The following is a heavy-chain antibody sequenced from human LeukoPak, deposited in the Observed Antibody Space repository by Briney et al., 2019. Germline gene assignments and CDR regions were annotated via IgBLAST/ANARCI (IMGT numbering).Heavy chain of an antibody. D-gene: IGHD4-17*01. CDR3: ARGADYGDYLPFDY. V-gene: IGHV4-34*01. CDR2: INHSGST. CDR1: GGSFSGYY. J-gene: IGHJ4*02. Sequence: SETLSLTCAVYGGSFSGYYWSWIRQPPGKGLEWIGEINHSGSTNYNPSLKSRVTISVDTPKNQFSLKLSSVTAADTAVYYCARGADYGDYLPFDYWGQGTLVTVSS.